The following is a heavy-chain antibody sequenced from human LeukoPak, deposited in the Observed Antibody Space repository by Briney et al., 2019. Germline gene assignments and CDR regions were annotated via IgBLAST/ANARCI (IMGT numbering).Heavy chain of an antibody. CDR1: GFTFSSYG. J-gene: IGHJ6*02. CDR2: ISYDGSNK. V-gene: IGHV3-30*18. Sequence: GGSLRLSCAASGFTFSSYGMHWVRQAPGKGLEWVAVISYDGSNKYYADSVKGRFTISRDNSKNTLYLKMNSLRAEDTAVYYCAKGAGIAAPPRSFHYYYGMDVWGQGTTVTVSS. D-gene: IGHD6-6*01. CDR3: AKGAGIAAPPRSFHYYYGMDV.